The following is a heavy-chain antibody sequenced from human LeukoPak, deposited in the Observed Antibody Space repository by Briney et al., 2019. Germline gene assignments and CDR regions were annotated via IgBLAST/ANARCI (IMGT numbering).Heavy chain of an antibody. CDR2: ISSSSSYT. Sequence: KAGGSLRLSCAASGFTFSDYYMSWIRQAPGKGLEWVSYISSSSSYTNYADSVKGRFTISRDNSKNTLYLQMNSLRAEDTALYYCAKRSDSRSYSAIDCWGQGTLVTVSS. J-gene: IGHJ4*02. V-gene: IGHV3-11*03. D-gene: IGHD1-26*01. CDR1: GFTFSDYY. CDR3: AKRSDSRSYSAIDC.